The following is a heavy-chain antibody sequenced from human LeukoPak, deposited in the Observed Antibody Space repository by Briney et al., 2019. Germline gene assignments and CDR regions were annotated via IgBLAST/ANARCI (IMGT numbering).Heavy chain of an antibody. V-gene: IGHV1-2*02. D-gene: IGHD3-3*01. CDR1: GYTYAGYY. J-gene: IGHJ5*02. Sequence: ASVKVSCKASGYTYAGYYIYWVRQAPGQGLEWMGWINPDSGGTNYAQKFQGRVTMTRDTSISTAYMELSRLRSDDTAVYYCARGPTLRSDPWGQGTLVTVSS. CDR3: ARGPTLRSDP. CDR2: INPDSGGT.